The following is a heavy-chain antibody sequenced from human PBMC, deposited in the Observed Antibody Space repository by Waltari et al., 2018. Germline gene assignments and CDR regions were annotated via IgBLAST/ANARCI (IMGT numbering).Heavy chain of an antibody. V-gene: IGHV3-53*01. CDR2: IFSDGRT. J-gene: IGHJ4*02. CDR3: ARDSRGGLFFDY. Sequence: EVQLVESGGGFIQSGGSLRPSCAASGFTVSSNYMSWVRQAPGKGLEWVSVIFSDGRTYYADSVKGRFTISRDNSKNTLYLQINSLRAEDTAVYYCARDSRGGLFFDYWGQGTLVTVSS. CDR1: GFTVSSNY.